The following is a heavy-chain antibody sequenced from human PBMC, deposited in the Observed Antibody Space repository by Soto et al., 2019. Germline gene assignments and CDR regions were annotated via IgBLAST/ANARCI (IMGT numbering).Heavy chain of an antibody. J-gene: IGHJ6*02. D-gene: IGHD4-4*01. V-gene: IGHV5-51*01. CDR3: ARHASSRTSKYGYYGVDV. Sequence: PGESLKISCKASGYIFSTYWIGWVRQMPGKGLDWMGVIYPGDSDSRYNPSFQGHVTLSADKSNSTAYLQWSSLRASDSAIYYCARHASSRTSKYGYYGVDVWGPGTTVTVSS. CDR1: GYIFSTYW. CDR2: IYPGDSDS.